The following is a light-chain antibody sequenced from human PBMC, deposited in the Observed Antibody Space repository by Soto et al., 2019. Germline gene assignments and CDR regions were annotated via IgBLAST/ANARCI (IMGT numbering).Light chain of an antibody. CDR2: GAS. V-gene: IGKV1-12*01. Sequence: DIQMTQSPSSVSASVGDRVTISCRARQAISSWLAWYQQKPGEAPKLLIYGASTLQSGVPSRFSGSESGTLFTLTISSLQPEDFATYYCQQASSFPLTFGGGTKVQIK. CDR1: QAISSW. J-gene: IGKJ4*01. CDR3: QQASSFPLT.